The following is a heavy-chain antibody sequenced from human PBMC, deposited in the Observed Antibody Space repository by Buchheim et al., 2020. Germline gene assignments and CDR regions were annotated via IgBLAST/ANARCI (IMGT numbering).Heavy chain of an antibody. V-gene: IGHV1-2*02. CDR3: ARCPSHSSGYYYFSCYFDY. CDR2: INPNSGGT. CDR1: GYTFTGYY. J-gene: IGHJ4*02. Sequence: QVQLVQSGAEVKKPGASVKVSCKASGYTFTGYYMHWVRQAPGQGLEWMGWINPNSGGTNYAQTFQGRVTMTRDTSISTAYMELSRLRSDDTAVYYCARCPSHSSGYYYFSCYFDYWGQGTL. D-gene: IGHD3-22*01.